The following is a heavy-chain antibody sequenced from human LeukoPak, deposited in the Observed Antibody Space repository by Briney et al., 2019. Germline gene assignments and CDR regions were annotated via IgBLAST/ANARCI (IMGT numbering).Heavy chain of an antibody. CDR1: GDSISNFY. CDR2: IYSSGSA. CDR3: ARDARGYGDYPGYYYGMDV. V-gene: IGHV4-4*07. Sequence: SETLSLTCTVSGDSISNFYWSWIRQPAGKGLKWIGRIYSSGSANYNPSLKSRVTMSVDTSKNQFSLKLSSVTAADTAVYYCARDARGYGDYPGYYYGMDVWGQGTTVTVSS. J-gene: IGHJ6*02. D-gene: IGHD4-17*01.